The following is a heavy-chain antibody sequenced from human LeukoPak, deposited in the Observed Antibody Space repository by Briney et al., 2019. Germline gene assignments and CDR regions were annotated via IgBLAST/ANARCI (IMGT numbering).Heavy chain of an antibody. CDR1: GYSFTSYW. Sequence: GESLKISLQGSGYSFTSYWIGWVRQMPGKGLECMGTIYPGDSDTRYSPSFQGQVTISADKAISTAYLQWSSLKASDTAMYFCARYGTAGTTSDYWGQGTLVTVSS. V-gene: IGHV5-51*01. J-gene: IGHJ4*02. CDR3: ARYGTAGTTSDY. D-gene: IGHD1-1*01. CDR2: IYPGDSDT.